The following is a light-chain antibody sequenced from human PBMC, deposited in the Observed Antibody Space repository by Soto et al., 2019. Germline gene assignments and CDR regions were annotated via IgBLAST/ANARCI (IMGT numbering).Light chain of an antibody. CDR2: DTS. Sequence: EFVMTQSPATLSVSPGEGPTLSCRASQGIGDTLAWYQHKPGQTPRLLIYDTSTRATGISARFSGSGSGTDFTLTISSLEPEDFAVYYCQQRRKWPPEVTFGQGTRLEIK. J-gene: IGKJ5*01. CDR1: QGIGDT. CDR3: QQRRKWPPEVT. V-gene: IGKV3-11*01.